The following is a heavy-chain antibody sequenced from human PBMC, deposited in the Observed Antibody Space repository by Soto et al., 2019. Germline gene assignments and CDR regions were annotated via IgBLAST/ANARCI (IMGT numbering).Heavy chain of an antibody. D-gene: IGHD4-4*01. CDR1: GYTFTSYD. J-gene: IGHJ6*03. CDR2: MNPNSGNT. Sequence: ASVKVSCKASGYTFTSYDINWVRQANGQGLEWMGWMNPNSGNTGYAQKFQGGVTMTRNTSISTAYMELSSLRSEDTAVYYCAISTVTTGRYYYYYMDVWGKGTTVTVSS. V-gene: IGHV1-8*01. CDR3: AISTVTTGRYYYYYMDV.